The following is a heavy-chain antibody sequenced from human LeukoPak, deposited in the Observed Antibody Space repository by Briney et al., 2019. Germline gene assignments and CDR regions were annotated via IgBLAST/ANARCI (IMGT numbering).Heavy chain of an antibody. CDR3: ARDPLGVLSYFDY. Sequence: GGSLRLSCAASGFIFSYYGMHGVRPAPGKGLEWVAVIWYDGSNRYYADSLKGRFTISRDNSKNTLYLQMNGLTADDTAVYYCARDPLGVLSYFDYWGQGTLVTVSS. CDR1: GFIFSYYG. J-gene: IGHJ4*02. CDR2: IWYDGSNR. V-gene: IGHV3-33*01. D-gene: IGHD3-16*01.